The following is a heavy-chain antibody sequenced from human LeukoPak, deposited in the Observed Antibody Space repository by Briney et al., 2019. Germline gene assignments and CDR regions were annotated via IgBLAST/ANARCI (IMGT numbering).Heavy chain of an antibody. CDR1: GFTFSSYA. CDR3: AKEGRSSWYFHEVDY. J-gene: IGHJ4*02. D-gene: IGHD6-13*01. Sequence: AGGSLRLSCTASGFTFSSYAMSWVRQAPGKGLEWVSDTSGSGGRIYYADSVKGRFTISRDNSKNTLYLQMNSLRAEDTAVYYCAKEGRSSWYFHEVDYWGQGTLVTVSS. CDR2: TSGSGGRI. V-gene: IGHV3-23*01.